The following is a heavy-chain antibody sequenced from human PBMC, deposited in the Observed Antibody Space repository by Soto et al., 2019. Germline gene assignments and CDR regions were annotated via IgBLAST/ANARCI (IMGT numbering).Heavy chain of an antibody. D-gene: IGHD4-17*01. CDR3: ARLWTSVTTEDAFDI. J-gene: IGHJ3*02. V-gene: IGHV5-51*01. CDR1: GYTFTNYY. CDR2: IYPDDSTT. Sequence: EVQLVQSGAEVKKPGESLKISCKGSGYTFTNYYIGWVRQLPGKGLERMGIIYPDDSTTRYGPSFQGQVTISVDKSIDTAFLQWGSLRASDTAMYYCARLWTSVTTEDAFDIWGPGTKVTVSS.